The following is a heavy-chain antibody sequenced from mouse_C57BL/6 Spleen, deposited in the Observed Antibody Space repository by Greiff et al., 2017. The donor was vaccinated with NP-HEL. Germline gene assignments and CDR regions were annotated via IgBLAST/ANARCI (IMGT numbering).Heavy chain of an antibody. D-gene: IGHD1-1*01. CDR3: ARDHSFIYYYGSFDY. CDR2: ISDGGSYT. CDR1: GFTFSSYA. Sequence: EVQLVESGGGLVKPGGSLKLSCAASGFTFSSYAMSWVRQTPEKRLEWVATISDGGSYTYYPDNVKGRFTISRDNAKNNLYLQMSHLKSEDTAMYYCARDHSFIYYYGSFDYWGQGTTLTVSS. J-gene: IGHJ2*01. V-gene: IGHV5-4*01.